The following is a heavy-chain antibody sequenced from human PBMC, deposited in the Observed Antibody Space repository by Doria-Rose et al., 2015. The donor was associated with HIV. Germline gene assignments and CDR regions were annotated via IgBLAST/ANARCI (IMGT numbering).Heavy chain of an antibody. CDR2: TYSSGST. CDR3: ARFRPSRGIYYSLDV. V-gene: IGHV4-4*09. J-gene: IGHJ6*03. Sequence: GEGLEWIGYTYSSGSTHYNSSLKSRVTISIDTSKNQFSLKLSSVTAADTAVYYCARFRPSRGIYYSLDVWGKGTTVTVSS. D-gene: IGHD3-10*01.